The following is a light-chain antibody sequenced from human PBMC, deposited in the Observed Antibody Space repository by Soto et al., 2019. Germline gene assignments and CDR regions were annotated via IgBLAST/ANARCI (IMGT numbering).Light chain of an antibody. Sequence: DIQMTQSPSSLPASVGDRVTITCRASQSISSYLNWYQQKPGKAPKLLIYAASSLQSGVPSRFSGSGSGTDFTLTISNLQPEDSAIYYCQERKTFGQGTKVEIK. CDR1: QSISSY. J-gene: IGKJ1*01. V-gene: IGKV1-39*01. CDR3: QERKT. CDR2: AAS.